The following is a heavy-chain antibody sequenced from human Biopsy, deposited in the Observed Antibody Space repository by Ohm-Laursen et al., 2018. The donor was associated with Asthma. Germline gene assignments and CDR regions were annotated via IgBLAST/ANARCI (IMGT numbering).Heavy chain of an antibody. J-gene: IGHJ6*02. V-gene: IGHV1-69*13. CDR3: VTSGGDYGYFGLDV. D-gene: IGHD4-17*01. CDR1: GGTFSRYA. CDR2: IIPIFGTS. Sequence: SVKVSCKASGGTFSRYAISWVRQAPGQGLEWMGGIIPIFGTSNYAQKFQGRVTFTADESTTTAYMELSSLRSEDTAVYYCVTSGGDYGYFGLDVWGQGNTVTVSS.